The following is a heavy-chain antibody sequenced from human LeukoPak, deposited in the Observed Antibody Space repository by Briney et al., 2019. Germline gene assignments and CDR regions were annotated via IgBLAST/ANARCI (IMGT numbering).Heavy chain of an antibody. CDR1: GFTFSTYT. Sequence: GGSLRLSCAASGFTFSTYTMHLVRQAPGKGLEWVAVITDTGYNTYYADSVKGRFTISRDNSRNTLYLQMSSLTFEDTALYFCVRQYEGLDYWGQGTLVTVSS. CDR2: ITDTGYNT. D-gene: IGHD2-2*01. CDR3: VRQYEGLDY. V-gene: IGHV3-30-3*01. J-gene: IGHJ4*02.